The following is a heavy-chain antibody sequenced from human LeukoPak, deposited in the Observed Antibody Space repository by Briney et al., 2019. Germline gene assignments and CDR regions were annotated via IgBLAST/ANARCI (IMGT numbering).Heavy chain of an antibody. Sequence: GGSLRLSCAASGFTFSSYWMSWVRQAPGKGLEWVANIMQDGSEKYYVDSVKGRFTISRDNAKNSLYLQMNSLRAEDTAVYYCARVPRGYSYGRNYYYYYMDVWGKGTTVTVSS. CDR2: IMQDGSEK. CDR1: GFTFSSYW. V-gene: IGHV3-7*01. D-gene: IGHD5-18*01. CDR3: ARVPRGYSYGRNYYYYYMDV. J-gene: IGHJ6*03.